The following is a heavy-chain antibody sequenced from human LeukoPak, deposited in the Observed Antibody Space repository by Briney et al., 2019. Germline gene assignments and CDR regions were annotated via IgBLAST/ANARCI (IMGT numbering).Heavy chain of an antibody. J-gene: IGHJ4*02. V-gene: IGHV4-34*01. CDR1: GGSFSGYY. D-gene: IGHD2-2*02. CDR2: INHSGST. Sequence: SETLSLACAVYGGSFSGYYWSWIRQPPGKGLEWIGEINHSGSTNYNPSLKSRVTISVDTSKNQFSLKLSSVTAADTAVYYCAKDRWLYPFDYWGQGTLVTVSS. CDR3: AKDRWLYPFDY.